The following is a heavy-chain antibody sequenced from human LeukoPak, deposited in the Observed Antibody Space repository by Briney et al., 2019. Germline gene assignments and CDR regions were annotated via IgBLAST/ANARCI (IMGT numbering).Heavy chain of an antibody. CDR3: TTTFHRDSSGSN. V-gene: IGHV3-33*01. D-gene: IGHD3-22*01. CDR1: GFTFSTYG. J-gene: IGHJ4*02. Sequence: GGSLRLSCAASGFTFSTYGMHWVRQAPGKGLEWVAVIWYDGSNKYYADSVKGRFTISRDNSKNTLYLQMNSLKTEDTAVYYCTTTFHRDSSGSNWGQGTLVTVSS. CDR2: IWYDGSNK.